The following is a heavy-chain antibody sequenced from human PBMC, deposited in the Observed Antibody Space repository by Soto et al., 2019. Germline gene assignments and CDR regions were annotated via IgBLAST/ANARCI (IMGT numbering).Heavy chain of an antibody. V-gene: IGHV1-2*02. Sequence: QVQLVQSGAEVKKPGASVKVSCKASGYTFTGYYMHWVRQAPGQGLEWMGWINPTSGGTKYPQKSQGTVTMTRDTSIATLSMSLTGLQSDDTAVYYCARDLAKGGGSAGFDYWGQGTLVAVSS. J-gene: IGHJ4*02. CDR1: GYTFTGYY. CDR2: INPTSGGT. D-gene: IGHD2-15*01. CDR3: ARDLAKGGGSAGFDY.